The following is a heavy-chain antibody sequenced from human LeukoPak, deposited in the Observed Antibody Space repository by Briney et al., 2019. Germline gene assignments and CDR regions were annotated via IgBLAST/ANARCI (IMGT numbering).Heavy chain of an antibody. V-gene: IGHV3-74*01. J-gene: IGHJ4*02. D-gene: IGHD3-10*01. CDR3: AKRGVVFRGTLVIGYHQEAYHYDH. CDR2: INTDGGGA. Sequence: GGSLRLSCTASGFTFGSYWMHWVRQAPGKGLVWLSRINTDGGGASYADSVKGRFTSSRDNCLNTLNLQMSSLRAEDTGGYFCAKRGVVFRGTLVIGYHQEAYHYDHWGKGVLVTVSS. CDR1: GFTFGSYW.